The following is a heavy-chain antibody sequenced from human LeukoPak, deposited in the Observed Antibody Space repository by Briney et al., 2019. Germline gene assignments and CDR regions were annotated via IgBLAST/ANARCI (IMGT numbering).Heavy chain of an antibody. CDR2: ISGSAGRT. J-gene: IGHJ4*02. V-gene: IGHV3-23*01. D-gene: IGHD6-19*01. CDR3: AKGHIAVALDY. CDR1: TFTFSNYA. Sequence: HPGGSLRLSCAASTFTFSNYAMSWVRQAPGKGLEWVSTISGSAGRTYYAGSVKGRFTISRDNSKNTLYLQMNSLRAEDTAVYYCAKGHIAVALDYWGQGTLVTVSS.